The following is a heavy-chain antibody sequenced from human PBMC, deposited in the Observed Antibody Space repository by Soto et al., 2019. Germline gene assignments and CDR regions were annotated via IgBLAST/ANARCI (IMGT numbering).Heavy chain of an antibody. CDR3: ASRNYVPQYYYYYYGMDV. Sequence: SETLSLTCGVSGFSIQTSYFWGWIRQPPGKGLEWIGLISHSGRAISHPSFASRATISVDTSKNQFSLKLSSVTAADTAVYYCASRNYVPQYYYYYYGMDVWGQGTTVTVSS. CDR2: ISHSGRA. CDR1: GFSIQTSYF. V-gene: IGHV4-38-2*01. J-gene: IGHJ6*02. D-gene: IGHD4-4*01.